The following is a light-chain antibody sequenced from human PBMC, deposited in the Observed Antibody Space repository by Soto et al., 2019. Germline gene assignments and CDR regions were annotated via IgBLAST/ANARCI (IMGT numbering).Light chain of an antibody. CDR1: QSVSGC. J-gene: IGKJ4*01. CDR2: GAS. V-gene: IGKV3-15*01. Sequence: EIAMTQSPSSLSVSPGERATVSCRSSQSVSGCLAWYQQKPGQAPRLLIYGASTRATGIPARFSGSGSGTEFTLPTISRLSPDFLVYYRQQYTNFSFTFGGGTKVDI. CDR3: QQYTNFSFT.